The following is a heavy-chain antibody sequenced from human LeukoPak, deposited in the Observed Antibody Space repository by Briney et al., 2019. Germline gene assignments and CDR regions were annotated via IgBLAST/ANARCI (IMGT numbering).Heavy chain of an antibody. CDR3: ARDLLGSHTSYSSGAWDY. Sequence: SVKVSCKASGYTFTGYYMHWVRQAPGQGLEWMGGIIPIFDTADSAQKFQGRLTITADESTSTAYMELSSLRAEDTAVYYCARDLLGSHTSYSSGAWDYWGQGTLVTVSS. D-gene: IGHD3-9*01. J-gene: IGHJ4*02. V-gene: IGHV1-69*13. CDR1: GYTFTGYY. CDR2: IIPIFDTA.